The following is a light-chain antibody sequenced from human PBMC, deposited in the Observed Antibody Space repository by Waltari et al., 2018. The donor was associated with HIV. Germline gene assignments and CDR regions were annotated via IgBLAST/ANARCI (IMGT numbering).Light chain of an antibody. J-gene: IGLJ3*02. CDR1: NIGTKN. V-gene: IGLV3-21*02. Sequence: SYVLTQPPSVSVAPGQTARITCGGNNIGTKNMHWYQQRPGQAPVLVVSADSDRPSEIPERFPGSNAASPATLSSSMVEAGDEADYYCQVWDYNSDRWVFGGGTKLTVL. CDR2: ADS. CDR3: QVWDYNSDRWV.